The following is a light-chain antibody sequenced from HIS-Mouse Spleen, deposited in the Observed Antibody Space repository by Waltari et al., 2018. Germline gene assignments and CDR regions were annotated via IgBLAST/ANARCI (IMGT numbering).Light chain of an antibody. J-gene: IGLJ3*02. CDR2: KDS. CDR1: KLGDKY. CDR3: QAWDSSSQ. V-gene: IGLV3-1*01. Sequence: SYELTQPPSVSVSPGQTASITCSGDKLGDKYACWYQQKPGQSPVLVIYKDSKRPSGIPERFSGSNSGNTATLTISGTQAMDEADYYCQAWDSSSQFGGGTKLTVL.